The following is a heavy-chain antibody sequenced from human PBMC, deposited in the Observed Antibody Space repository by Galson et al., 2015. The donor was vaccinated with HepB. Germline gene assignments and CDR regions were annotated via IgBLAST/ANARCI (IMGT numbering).Heavy chain of an antibody. CDR2: TYYRSKWYN. D-gene: IGHD4-17*01. CDR3: TRVPQGLRRPSYYYYYGMDV. CDR1: GDSVSSNSAA. Sequence: CAISGDSVSSNSAAWNWIRQSPSRGLEWLGRTYYRSKWYNDYAVSVKSRITINPDTSKNQISLQLNSVTPEDTAVYYCTRVPQGLRRPSYYYYYGMDVWGQGTTVTVSS. J-gene: IGHJ6*02. V-gene: IGHV6-1*01.